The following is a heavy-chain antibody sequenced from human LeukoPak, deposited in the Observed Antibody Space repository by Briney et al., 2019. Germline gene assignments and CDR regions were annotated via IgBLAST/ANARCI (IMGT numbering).Heavy chain of an antibody. V-gene: IGHV3-74*01. J-gene: IGHJ4*02. D-gene: IGHD5-18*01. Sequence: GGSLRLSCAASTFTFSSYNMNWVRQAPGKGLVWVSRINSDGYSISYADSVKGRFTISRDNAKNTLYLQMNSLTAEDTAVYFCARGPYTYSLDYWGQGTQVTVSS. CDR1: TFTFSSYN. CDR2: INSDGYSI. CDR3: ARGPYTYSLDY.